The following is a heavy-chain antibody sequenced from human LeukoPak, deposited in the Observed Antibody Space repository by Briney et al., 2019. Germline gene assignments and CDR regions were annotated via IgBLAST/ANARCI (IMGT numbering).Heavy chain of an antibody. CDR1: GGTFSSYA. CDR3: ARGLREAMRGYHYYYMDV. V-gene: IGHV1-69*05. D-gene: IGHD5-18*01. Sequence: ASVKVSCKASGGTFSSYAISWVRQAPGQGLEWMGGIIPIFGTANYAQKFQGRVTITTDESTSTAYMELSSLRSEDTAVYYCARGLREAMRGYHYYYMDVWGKGTTVTVSS. J-gene: IGHJ6*03. CDR2: IIPIFGTA.